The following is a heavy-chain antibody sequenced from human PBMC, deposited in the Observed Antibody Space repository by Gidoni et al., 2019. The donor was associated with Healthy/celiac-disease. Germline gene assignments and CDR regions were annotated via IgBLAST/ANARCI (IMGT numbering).Heavy chain of an antibody. Sequence: QVQLVQSGAEVKKPGSSVKVSCKASGGTFRSYAISWVRQAPGQGLEWMGGIIPIFGTANYEQKFQGRVTITADESTSTAYMELSSLRSEDTAVYYCARVHGDYRYYYYYGMDVWGQGTTVTVSS. CDR1: GGTFRSYA. J-gene: IGHJ6*02. D-gene: IGHD4-17*01. CDR3: ARVHGDYRYYYYYGMDV. CDR2: IIPIFGTA. V-gene: IGHV1-69*01.